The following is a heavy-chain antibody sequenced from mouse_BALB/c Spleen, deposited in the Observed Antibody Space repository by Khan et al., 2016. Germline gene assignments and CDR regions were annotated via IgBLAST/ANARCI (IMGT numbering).Heavy chain of an antibody. CDR1: GYTFTNYE. V-gene: IGHV9-3*02. J-gene: IGHJ2*01. Sequence: QLVQSGPELKKPGETVKISCKASGYTFTNYEMNWVKQTPGKGLKWMGWINPNTGEPTYAEEFKGRFAFSLETSATTAYLQINNLKNEDTATYFCSRKPGNFDYWGQGTTLTVSS. CDR3: SRKPGNFDY. CDR2: INPNTGEP.